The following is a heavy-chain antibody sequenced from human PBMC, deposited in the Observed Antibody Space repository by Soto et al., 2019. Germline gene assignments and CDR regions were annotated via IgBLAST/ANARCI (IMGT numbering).Heavy chain of an antibody. CDR3: AKEVVRWLQNYGMDV. CDR1: GFTFSSHG. V-gene: IGHV3-30*18. CDR2: ISYDGFSK. Sequence: QVQLVESGGGVVQPGRSLRLSCAASGFTFSSHGMHWVRQAPGKGLEWVAVISYDGFSKYYADSVKGRFTISRDNSKNAVYLQMNSLRAEDTAVYYCAKEVVRWLQNYGMDVWGQGTTVSVSS. D-gene: IGHD5-18*01. J-gene: IGHJ6*02.